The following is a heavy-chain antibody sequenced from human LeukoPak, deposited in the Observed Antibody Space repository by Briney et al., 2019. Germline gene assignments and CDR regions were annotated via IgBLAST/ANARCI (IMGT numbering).Heavy chain of an antibody. J-gene: IGHJ5*02. CDR2: INPNSGCT. Sequence: ASVKVSCKASGYTFTSYYMHWVRQAPGQGLEWMGSINPNSGCTNYAQKVQGRVTMTRDTSISTAYMELSRLRSDDTAVYYCARDSLRAPENKAWAGRVTENWFDPWGQGTLVTVSS. D-gene: IGHD2-21*02. V-gene: IGHV1-2*02. CDR3: ARDSLRAPENKAWAGRVTENWFDP. CDR1: GYTFTSYY.